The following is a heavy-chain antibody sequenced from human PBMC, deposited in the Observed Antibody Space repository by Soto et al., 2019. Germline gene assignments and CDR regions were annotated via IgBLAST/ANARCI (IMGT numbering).Heavy chain of an antibody. D-gene: IGHD6-6*01. CDR1: GFTFSSYI. CDR3: ARKLRNYYYGMDV. V-gene: IGHV3-21*01. J-gene: IGHJ6*02. Sequence: GGSLRLSCAASGFTFSSYIMNWVRQSPGKGLEWVSSISSSSSYIYYADSVKGRFTISRDNAKNSLYLQMNSLRAEDTAVYYCARKLRNYYYGMDVWGQGTTVTVSS. CDR2: ISSSSSYI.